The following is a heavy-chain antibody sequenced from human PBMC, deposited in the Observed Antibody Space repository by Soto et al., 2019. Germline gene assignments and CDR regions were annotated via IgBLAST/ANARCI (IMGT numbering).Heavy chain of an antibody. Sequence: GGSLRLSCAASGFTFSSYAMSWVRQAPGKGLEWVSAISGSGGGTYYADSVKGRFTISRDNSKNTLYLQMNSLRAEDTAVYYCAKSDGTTHYYYGMDVWGQGTTVTVSS. CDR1: GFTFSSYA. V-gene: IGHV3-23*01. D-gene: IGHD4-17*01. CDR2: ISGSGGGT. CDR3: AKSDGTTHYYYGMDV. J-gene: IGHJ6*02.